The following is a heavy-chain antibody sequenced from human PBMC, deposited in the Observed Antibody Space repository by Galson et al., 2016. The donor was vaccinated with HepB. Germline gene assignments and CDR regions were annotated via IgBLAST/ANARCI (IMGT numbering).Heavy chain of an antibody. CDR2: ISYSGST. D-gene: IGHD3-3*01. J-gene: IGHJ4*02. V-gene: IGHV4-59*01. CDR1: GGSMSSYY. Sequence: ETLSLTCTVSGGSMSSYYWSWIRQPPGKGLEWIGYISYSGSTNYNPSLKSRVTISVDTSKNQFSLKLSFVTAADTALYYRATGARSGYSFPFDYWGQGTLVTVSS. CDR3: ATGARSGYSFPFDY.